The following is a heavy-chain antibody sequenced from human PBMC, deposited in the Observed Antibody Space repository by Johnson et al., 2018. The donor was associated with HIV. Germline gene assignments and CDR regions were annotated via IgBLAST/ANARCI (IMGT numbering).Heavy chain of an antibody. D-gene: IGHD4-11*01. Sequence: QVQLVESGGGVVQPGTSLRLSCAASGFTFSYYAIFWVRQAPGKGLEWVAVISHDGSNKYYADSVKGRFTISRDNSKNTLYLQMNSLRPEDTAVYFCARCGLYIQFLAFDAFDIWGQGTMVTVSS. CDR1: GFTFSYYA. J-gene: IGHJ3*02. CDR3: ARCGLYIQFLAFDAFDI. CDR2: ISHDGSNK. V-gene: IGHV3-30-3*01.